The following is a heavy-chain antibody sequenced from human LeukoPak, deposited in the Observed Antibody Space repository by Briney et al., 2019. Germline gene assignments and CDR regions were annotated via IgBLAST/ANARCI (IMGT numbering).Heavy chain of an antibody. CDR1: GGSISSGGYS. D-gene: IGHD2-2*01. CDR2: IYYSGST. CDR3: ARTLYCSSTSCSDY. V-gene: IGHV4-30-4*07. Sequence: PSETLSLTCAVSGGSISSGGYSWSWIRQPPGKGLEWIGYIYYSGSTYYNPSLKSRVTISVDTSKNQFSLKLSSVTAADTAVYYCARTLYCSSTSCSDYWGQGTLVTVSS. J-gene: IGHJ4*02.